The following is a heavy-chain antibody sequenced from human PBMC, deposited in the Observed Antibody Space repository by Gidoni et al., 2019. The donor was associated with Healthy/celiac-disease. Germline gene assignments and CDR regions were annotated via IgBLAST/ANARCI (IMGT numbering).Heavy chain of an antibody. D-gene: IGHD2-15*01. J-gene: IGHJ3*02. CDR2: IYSGGST. Sequence: EVQLVESGGGLVQPGGSLRRSCAASGFTFRSNYMGWVPQAPGKGLEWVSVIYSGGSTYYADSVKGRFTISRDNSKNTLYLQMNSLRAEDTAVYYCARGCSGGSCLYDAFDIWGQGTMVTVSS. V-gene: IGHV3-66*01. CDR1: GFTFRSNY. CDR3: ARGCSGGSCLYDAFDI.